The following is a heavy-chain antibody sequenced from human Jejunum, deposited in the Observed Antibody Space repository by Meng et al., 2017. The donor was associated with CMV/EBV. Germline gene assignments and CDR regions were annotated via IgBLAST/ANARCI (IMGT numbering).Heavy chain of an antibody. D-gene: IGHD5/OR15-5a*01. CDR3: AKLSDV. CDR1: GFTFSTYG. J-gene: IGHJ6*02. CDR2: IWYDGSNK. V-gene: IGHV3-33*06. Sequence: SLSLSCAASGFTFSTYGMHWVRQAPGKGLEWVAVIWYDGSNKYYADSVKGRFTISRDNSKNTLYLQMDSLRAEDTAVYYCAKLSDVWGQGTTVTVSS.